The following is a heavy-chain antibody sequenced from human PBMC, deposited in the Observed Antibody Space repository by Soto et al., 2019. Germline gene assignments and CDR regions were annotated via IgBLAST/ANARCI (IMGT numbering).Heavy chain of an antibody. CDR2: ISYDGSNK. CDR1: GFTFSSYG. D-gene: IGHD3-3*01. V-gene: IGHV3-30*18. Sequence: LRLSCAASGFTFSSYGMHWVRQAPGKGLEWVAVISYDGSNKYYADSVKGRFTISRDNSKNTLYLQMNSLRAEDTAVYYCAKTYYDFWSGYPPGMDVWGQGTTVTVSS. J-gene: IGHJ6*02. CDR3: AKTYYDFWSGYPPGMDV.